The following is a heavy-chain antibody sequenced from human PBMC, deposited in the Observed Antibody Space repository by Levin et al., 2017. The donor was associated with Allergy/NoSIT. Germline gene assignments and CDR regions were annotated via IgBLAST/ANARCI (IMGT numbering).Heavy chain of an antibody. CDR2: IRSKANSYAT. CDR3: TIPPMASDYYYYMDV. D-gene: IGHD2-8*01. Sequence: GGSLRLSCAASGFTFSGSAMHWVRQASGKGLEWVGRIRSKANSYATAYAASVKGRFTISRDDSKNTAYLQMNSLKTEDTAVYYCTIPPMASDYYYYMDVWGKGTTVTVSS. V-gene: IGHV3-73*01. J-gene: IGHJ6*03. CDR1: GFTFSGSA.